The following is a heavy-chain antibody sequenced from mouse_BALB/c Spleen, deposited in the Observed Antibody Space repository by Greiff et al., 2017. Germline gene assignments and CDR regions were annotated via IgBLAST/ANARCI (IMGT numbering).Heavy chain of an antibody. D-gene: IGHD4-1*01. CDR3: ATGTGFAY. CDR2: ISTYYGDA. V-gene: IGHV1S137*01. CDR1: GYTFTDYA. Sequence: QVQLKASGAELVRPGVSVKISCKGSGYTFTDYAMHWVKQSHAKSLEWIGVISTYYGDASYNQKFKGKATMTVDKSSSTAYMELARLTSEDSAIYYCATGTGFAYWGQGTLVTVSA. J-gene: IGHJ3*01.